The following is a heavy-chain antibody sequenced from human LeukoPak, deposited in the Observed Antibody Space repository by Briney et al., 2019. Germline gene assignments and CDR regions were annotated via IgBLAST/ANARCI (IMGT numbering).Heavy chain of an antibody. V-gene: IGHV3-11*01. Sequence: GGSLRVSCAASGFTFSDYYMSWIRQAPGKGLEWVSYISSSGSTIDYADSVKGRFTISRDNAKNSLYLQMNSLRAEDTAVYYCAREFKLRFLEWSPLKGMDVWGQGTTVTVSS. CDR2: ISSSGSTI. CDR3: AREFKLRFLEWSPLKGMDV. D-gene: IGHD3-3*01. CDR1: GFTFSDYY. J-gene: IGHJ6*02.